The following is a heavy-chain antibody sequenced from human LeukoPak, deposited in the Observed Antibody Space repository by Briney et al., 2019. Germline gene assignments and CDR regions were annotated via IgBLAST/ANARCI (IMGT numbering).Heavy chain of an antibody. V-gene: IGHV4-31*03. Sequence: KASETLSLTCTVSGGSISSGGYSWSWIRQHPGKGPEWIGYIYYSGSTYYNPSLKSRVTISVDTSKNQFSLKLSSVTAADTAVYYCARGSKYFDYWGQGTLVTVSS. J-gene: IGHJ4*02. CDR2: IYYSGST. CDR3: ARGSKYFDY. CDR1: GGSISSGGYS.